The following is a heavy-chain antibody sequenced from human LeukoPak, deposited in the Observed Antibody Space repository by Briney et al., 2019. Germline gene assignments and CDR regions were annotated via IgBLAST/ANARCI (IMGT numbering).Heavy chain of an antibody. D-gene: IGHD3-10*01. CDR2: ISYDGSNK. Sequence: GRSLRLSCAASGFTFSNYAMHWVRQAPGKGLEWVAVISYDGSNKYYADSVKGRFTISRDNSKNPLYLQMNSLRAEDTAVYYCAREGAWFGELFNYYYMDAWGKGTTVTVSS. J-gene: IGHJ6*03. CDR1: GFTFSNYA. CDR3: AREGAWFGELFNYYYMDA. V-gene: IGHV3-30*04.